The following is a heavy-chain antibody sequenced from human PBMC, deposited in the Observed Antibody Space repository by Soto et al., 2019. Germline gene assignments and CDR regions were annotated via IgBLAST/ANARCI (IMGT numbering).Heavy chain of an antibody. V-gene: IGHV4-59*08. CDR3: ARADTVYYYGMDV. D-gene: IGHD5-18*01. CDR1: GGSISGYY. J-gene: IGHJ6*02. Sequence: SETLSLTCTVSGGSISGYYWSWIRQPPGKGLEWIGYIYYSGSTYYNPSLKSRVTISVDTSKNQFSLKLSSVAAADTAVYYCARADTVYYYGMDVWGQGTTVTVSS. CDR2: IYYSGST.